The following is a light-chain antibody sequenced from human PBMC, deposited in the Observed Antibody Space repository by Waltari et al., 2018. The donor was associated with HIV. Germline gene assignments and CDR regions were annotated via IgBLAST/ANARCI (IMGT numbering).Light chain of an antibody. CDR2: EVS. CDR3: TSYAGSTPVV. CDR1: SSDVGGYNY. Sequence: QSALTQPPSASGSPGQSATISCTGTSSDVGGYNYVSWYQQHPGKAPKLMIYEVSKRPSGVPDRFSGSKSGNTASLTVSGLQAEDEADYYCTSYAGSTPVVFGGGTKLTVL. V-gene: IGLV2-8*01. J-gene: IGLJ2*01.